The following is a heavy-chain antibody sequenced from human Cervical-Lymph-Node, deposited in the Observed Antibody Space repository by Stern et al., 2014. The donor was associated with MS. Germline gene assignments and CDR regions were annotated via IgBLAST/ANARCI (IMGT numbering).Heavy chain of an antibody. CDR2: IYYSGST. CDR3: ARNLKSIQLPFDY. CDR1: GGSVSSGSYY. V-gene: IGHV4-61*01. J-gene: IGHJ4*02. Sequence: QLQLQESRPGLVKPSATLSLTCTVSGGSVSSGSYYWSWIRQPPGKGLEWIGYIYYSGSTNYNPSLKSRVTISVDTSKNQFSLKLSSVTAADTAVYYCARNLKSIQLPFDYWGQGTLVTVSS. D-gene: IGHD5-18*01.